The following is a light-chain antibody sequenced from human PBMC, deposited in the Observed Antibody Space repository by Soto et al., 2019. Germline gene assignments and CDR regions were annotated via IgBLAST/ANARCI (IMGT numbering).Light chain of an antibody. Sequence: DIQMTQSPSSLSASVGDRVTITCRASQSISTYLNWYQQKPGTAPKLLISAASTLQSGVPSRFSGSGSGTDFTLTISSLQSEDFAVYYCQQYHIWPPWTSGQGTKVELK. V-gene: IGKV1-39*01. CDR2: AAS. J-gene: IGKJ1*01. CDR3: QQYHIWPPWT. CDR1: QSISTY.